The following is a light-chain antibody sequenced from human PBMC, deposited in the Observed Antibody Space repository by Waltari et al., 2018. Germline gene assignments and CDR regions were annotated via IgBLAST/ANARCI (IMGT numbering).Light chain of an antibody. CDR1: ALAKQY. V-gene: IGLV3-25*03. J-gene: IGLJ3*02. CDR2: KNI. Sequence: SYELTQPPSVSVSPGQTARITCSGDALAKQYAYWYQQKSGQAPVLVIHKNIERPSGIPERFSGSRSGTTVTLTISGAQAEDEADYYCQSGDSSGTYPTWVFGGGTKLTVL. CDR3: QSGDSSGTYPTWV.